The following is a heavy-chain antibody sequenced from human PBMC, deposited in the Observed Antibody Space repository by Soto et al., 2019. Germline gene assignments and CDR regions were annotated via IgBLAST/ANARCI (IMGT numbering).Heavy chain of an antibody. Sequence: SETLSLTCTVSGGSISSSSYYWGWIRQPPGKGLEWIGSIYYSGSTYYNPSLKSRVTISVDTSKNQFSLKLSSVTAADTAVYYCARQQWLVFGYYFDYWGQGTLVTVSS. CDR1: GGSISSSSYY. CDR3: ARQQWLVFGYYFDY. V-gene: IGHV4-39*01. J-gene: IGHJ4*02. CDR2: IYYSGST. D-gene: IGHD6-19*01.